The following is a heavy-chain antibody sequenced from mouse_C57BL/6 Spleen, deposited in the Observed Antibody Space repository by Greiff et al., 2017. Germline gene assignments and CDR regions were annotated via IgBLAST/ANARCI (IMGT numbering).Heavy chain of an antibody. D-gene: IGHD1-1*01. CDR1: GYTFTSYW. Sequence: QVQLKQPGAELVKPGASVKLSCKASGYTFTSYWMHWVKQRPGRGLEWIGRIDPNSGGTKYNEKFKSKATLTVDKPSSTAYMQLSSLTSEDSAVYYCARGDLAQFITTVVATDYFDYWGQGTTLTVSS. V-gene: IGHV1-72*01. CDR2: IDPNSGGT. CDR3: ARGDLAQFITTVVATDYFDY. J-gene: IGHJ2*01.